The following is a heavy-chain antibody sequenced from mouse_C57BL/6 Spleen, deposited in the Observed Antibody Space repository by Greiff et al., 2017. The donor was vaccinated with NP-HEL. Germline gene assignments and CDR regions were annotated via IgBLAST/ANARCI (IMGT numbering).Heavy chain of an antibody. CDR1: GFSFNTYA. J-gene: IGHJ1*03. V-gene: IGHV10-1*01. Sequence: DVMLVESGGGLVQPKGSLKLSCAASGFSFNTYAMNWVRQAPGKGLEWVARIRSKSNNYATYYADSVKDRFTISRDDSESMLYLQMNNLKTEDTAMYYCVRGNYWYFDVWGTGTTVTVSS. CDR2: IRSKSNNYAT. CDR3: VRGNYWYFDV.